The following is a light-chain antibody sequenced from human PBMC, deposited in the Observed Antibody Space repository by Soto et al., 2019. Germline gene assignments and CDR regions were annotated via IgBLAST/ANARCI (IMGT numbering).Light chain of an antibody. Sequence: EIVLTQSPATLSLSPGERATLSCRASQSVSSYLAWYQQKPGQAPRFLIYDASNRATGIPARFSGSGSGTDFTLTISSLEPEDFAVYYCQQRSNWLTFGGGTKVDIK. V-gene: IGKV3-11*01. J-gene: IGKJ4*01. CDR3: QQRSNWLT. CDR1: QSVSSY. CDR2: DAS.